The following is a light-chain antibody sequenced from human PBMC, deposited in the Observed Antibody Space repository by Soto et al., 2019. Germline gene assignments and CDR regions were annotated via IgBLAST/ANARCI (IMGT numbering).Light chain of an antibody. CDR1: SSDVGGYNY. J-gene: IGLJ2*01. CDR2: DVS. V-gene: IGLV2-14*03. Sequence: QSALTQPASVSGSPGQSITISCTGTSSDVGGYNYVSWYQQHPAEVPKVMIYDVSNRPSGVSNRFSGSKSGNTASLTISGLQAEDEADYYCSSYTSSKTVVFGGGTKLTVL. CDR3: SSYTSSKTVV.